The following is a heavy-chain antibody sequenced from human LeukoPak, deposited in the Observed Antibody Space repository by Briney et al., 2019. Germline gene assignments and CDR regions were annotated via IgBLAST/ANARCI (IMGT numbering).Heavy chain of an antibody. D-gene: IGHD3-9*01. J-gene: IGHJ3*02. CDR1: GASITSYY. CDR2: FSYSGSA. Sequence: PSETLSLTCTVSGASITSYYWSWIRQPPGKGLEWIGFFSYSGSANYNPSLKSRVTISVDTSKNQFSLNLSSVTAADTAVYYCARARYVNSFYAFDIWGQGTLVTVSS. CDR3: ARARYVNSFYAFDI. V-gene: IGHV4-59*12.